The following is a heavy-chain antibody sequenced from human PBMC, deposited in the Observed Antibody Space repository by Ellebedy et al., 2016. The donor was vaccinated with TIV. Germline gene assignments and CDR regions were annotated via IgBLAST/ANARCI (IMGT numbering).Heavy chain of an antibody. J-gene: IGHJ4*02. CDR1: GGSVSRSNYY. V-gene: IGHV4-39*01. D-gene: IGHD2-21*01. CDR3: ASQMWDS. Sequence: GSLRLXXTVSGGSVSRSNYYWGWIRQRPGTGPEWIGNIYHTGTTFYNPSLKSRVTISVDTSKNQFSLNLSSVTAADTAVYYCASQMWDSWGQGTLVTVSS. CDR2: IYHTGTT.